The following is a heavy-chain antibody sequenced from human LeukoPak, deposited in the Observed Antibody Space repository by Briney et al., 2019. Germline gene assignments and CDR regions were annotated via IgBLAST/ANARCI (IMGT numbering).Heavy chain of an antibody. CDR1: GFTFSSYA. V-gene: IGHV3-23*01. Sequence: GGSLRLSCAASGFTFSSYAMSWVRQAPGKGLEWVSAISGSGGSTCYADSVKGRFTISRDNSKNTLYLRMNSLRAEDTAVYYCAKAVSGSYYQYYFGYWGQGTLVTVSS. CDR3: AKAVSGSYYQYYFGY. D-gene: IGHD1-26*01. J-gene: IGHJ4*02. CDR2: ISGSGGST.